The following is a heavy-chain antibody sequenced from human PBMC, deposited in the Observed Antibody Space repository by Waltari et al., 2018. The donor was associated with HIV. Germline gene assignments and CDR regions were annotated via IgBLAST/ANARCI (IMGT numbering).Heavy chain of an antibody. D-gene: IGHD1-26*01. Sequence: QVQLQESGPRLVPPSQTLSPTCTLSGGSISSGSYYWSWIRQPAGKGLEWIGRIYTSGSTNYNPSLKSRVTISVDTSRNEFSLRLSSVTAADTGVYYCARGIVGAKEKNNGMDVWGQGTTVTVSS. CDR3: ARGIVGAKEKNNGMDV. J-gene: IGHJ6*02. V-gene: IGHV4-61*02. CDR1: GGSISSGSYY. CDR2: IYTSGST.